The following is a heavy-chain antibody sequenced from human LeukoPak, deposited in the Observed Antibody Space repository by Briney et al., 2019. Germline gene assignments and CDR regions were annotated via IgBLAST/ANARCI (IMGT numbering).Heavy chain of an antibody. V-gene: IGHV4-4*07. D-gene: IGHD3-22*01. Sequence: SETLSLTSTLSGGSISNYYWSWIRQPARKRLEWIGRIYTSGSANYNPSLKSRVTMSVDTSKNQFSLKLSSATAADTAVYYCARGPDGSGCYPFDYWGQGTLVTVSS. J-gene: IGHJ4*02. CDR1: GGSISNYY. CDR3: ARGPDGSGCYPFDY. CDR2: IYTSGSA.